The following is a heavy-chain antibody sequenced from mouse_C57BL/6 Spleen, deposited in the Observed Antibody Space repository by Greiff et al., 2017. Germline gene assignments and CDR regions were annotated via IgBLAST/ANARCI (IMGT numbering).Heavy chain of an antibody. CDR3: ARKTYGSTIYY. CDR2: ISSGGSYT. J-gene: IGHJ2*01. V-gene: IGHV5-6*01. Sequence: EVKLMESGGDLVKPGGSLKLSCAASGFTFSSYGMSWVRQTPDKRLEWVATISSGGSYTYYPDSVKGRFTISRDNAKNTLYLQMSSLKSEDTAMYYCARKTYGSTIYYWGQGTTLTVSS. D-gene: IGHD1-1*01. CDR1: GFTFSSYG.